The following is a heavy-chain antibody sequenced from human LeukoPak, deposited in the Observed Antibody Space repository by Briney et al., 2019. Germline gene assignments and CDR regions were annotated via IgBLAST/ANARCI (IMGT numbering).Heavy chain of an antibody. D-gene: IGHD2-15*01. CDR1: GFTFSSYS. J-gene: IGHJ6*02. Sequence: GGSLRLSCAASGFTFSSYSMNWVRQAPGKGLEWVSSISSSSGYIYYADSVKGRFTISRDNAKNSLYLQMNSLRAEDTAVYYCARDSLPYCSGGSCYLYYYYYGMDVWGQGTTVTVSS. V-gene: IGHV3-21*01. CDR3: ARDSLPYCSGGSCYLYYYYYGMDV. CDR2: ISSSSGYI.